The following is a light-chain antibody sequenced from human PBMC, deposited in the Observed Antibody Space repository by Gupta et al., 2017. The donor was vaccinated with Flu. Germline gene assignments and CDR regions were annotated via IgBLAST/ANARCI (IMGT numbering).Light chain of an antibody. CDR1: SSDVGAYNR. CDR3: SSVTTINTWV. CDR2: EVS. V-gene: IGLV2-14*01. J-gene: IGLJ3*02. Sequence: QSALTQPASVSGSPGQSITISCTGTSSDVGAYNRVSWYQQYPGKAPKLMIYEVSKRPSGVSNRFSGSKSAKMASLTISGLQAEDDADYYCSSVTTINTWVFGGGTQLTVL.